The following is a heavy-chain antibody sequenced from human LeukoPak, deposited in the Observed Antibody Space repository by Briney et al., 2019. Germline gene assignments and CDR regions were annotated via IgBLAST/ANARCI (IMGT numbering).Heavy chain of an antibody. Sequence: HPGGSLRLSCAASGFTVSSNYMSWVRQAPGKGLEWVPAISGSGGSTYYADSVKGRFTISRDNSKNTLYLQMNSLRAEDTAVYYCAKDLSSGWYVFSYYYYGMDVWGQGTTVTVSS. CDR2: ISGSGGST. CDR1: GFTVSSNY. J-gene: IGHJ6*02. CDR3: AKDLSSGWYVFSYYYYGMDV. D-gene: IGHD6-19*01. V-gene: IGHV3-23*01.